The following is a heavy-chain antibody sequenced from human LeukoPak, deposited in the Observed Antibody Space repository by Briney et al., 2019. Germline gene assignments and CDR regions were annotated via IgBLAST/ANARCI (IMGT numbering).Heavy chain of an antibody. D-gene: IGHD6-19*01. CDR3: ARVQGGGYRTADY. CDR2: ILEDGTNQ. Sequence: GGSLRLSCAASGFTVFNYWMSWVRQAPGKGLDWVAVILEDGTNQYYADSVKGRFTISRDNSKNTLFLQMNSLRSEDTAMYYCARVQGGGYRTADYWGQGTLVTVSS. V-gene: IGHV3-30*03. J-gene: IGHJ4*02. CDR1: GFTVFNYW.